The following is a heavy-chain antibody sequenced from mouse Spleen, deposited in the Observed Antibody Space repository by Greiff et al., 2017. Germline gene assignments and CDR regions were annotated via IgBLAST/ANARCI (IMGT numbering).Heavy chain of an antibody. Sequence: EVKVVESGGGLVKPGGSLKLSCAASGFTFSDYGMHWVRQAPEKGLEWVAYISSGSSTIYYADTVKGRFTISRDNAKNTLFLQMTSLRSEDTAMYYCASLKGYYGSSYGYFDVWGTGTTVTVSS. V-gene: IGHV5-17*01. D-gene: IGHD1-1*01. CDR3: ASLKGYYGSSYGYFDV. CDR1: GFTFSDYG. J-gene: IGHJ1*03. CDR2: ISSGSSTI.